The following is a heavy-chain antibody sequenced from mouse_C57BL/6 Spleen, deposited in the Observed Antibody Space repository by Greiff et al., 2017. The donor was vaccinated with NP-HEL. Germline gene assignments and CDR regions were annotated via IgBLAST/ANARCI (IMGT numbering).Heavy chain of an antibody. CDR3: ARVPAY. CDR2: ISYDGSN. V-gene: IGHV3-6*01. CDR1: GYSITSGYY. Sequence: EVQLQESGPGLVKPSQSLSLTCSVTGYSITSGYYWNWIRQFPGNKLEWMGYISYDGSNNYNPSLKNRISITRDTSKNQFFLKLNSVTTEDTATYYCARVPAYWGQGTLVTVSA. J-gene: IGHJ3*01.